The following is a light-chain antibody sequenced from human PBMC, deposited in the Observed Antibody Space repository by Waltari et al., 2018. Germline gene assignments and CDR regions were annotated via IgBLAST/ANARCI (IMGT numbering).Light chain of an antibody. CDR1: SSDVGGYNF. CDR2: DVR. J-gene: IGLJ2*01. Sequence: QSALTQPASVSGSPGQSITISCTGTSSDVGGYNFVSWYQQHPDKAPKLMIYDVRNRPSGVSNRFSGSKSGNTASLTISGLQAEDEADYYCSSDTSGSTLVFGGGTKLTVL. CDR3: SSDTSGSTLV. V-gene: IGLV2-14*03.